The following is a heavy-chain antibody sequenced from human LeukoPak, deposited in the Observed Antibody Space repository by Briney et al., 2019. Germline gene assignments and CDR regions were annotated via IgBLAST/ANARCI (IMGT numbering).Heavy chain of an antibody. V-gene: IGHV3-53*01. J-gene: IGHJ4*02. CDR2: IKSDGTT. CDR1: GLTVTSNH. Sequence: PGGSLRLSCAASGLTVTSNHMSWVRQAPGKGLEWVSLIKSDGTTEYADSVKGRFTISGDNSKNTLFLQMNSLRVEDTAVYYCARLRRGYWGRGTPVTVSS. CDR3: ARLRRGY.